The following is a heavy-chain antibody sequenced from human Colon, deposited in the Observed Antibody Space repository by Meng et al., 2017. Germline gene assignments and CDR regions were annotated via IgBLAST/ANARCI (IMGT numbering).Heavy chain of an antibody. V-gene: IGHV3-30*04. D-gene: IGHD2/OR15-2a*01. CDR1: GFTFSDYA. CDR2: ILDDGSYK. J-gene: IGHJ3*02. Sequence: GESLKISCAASGFTFSDYAMHWVRQAPGKGLEWVAIILDDGSYKYYSDSVNGRFTISRDNSKNTLYLQMNSLRAEDTAVYFCARDFLNDAFDIWGQGTMVTVS. CDR3: ARDFLNDAFDI.